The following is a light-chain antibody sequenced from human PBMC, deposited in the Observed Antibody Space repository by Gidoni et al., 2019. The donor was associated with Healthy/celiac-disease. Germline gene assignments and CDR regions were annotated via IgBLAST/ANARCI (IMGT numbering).Light chain of an antibody. J-gene: IGKJ2*01. V-gene: IGKV3-11*01. Sequence: EIVLTQSPATLSLSPGERATLSCRASPSVSSYLDWYQQKPGQAPRLLIYDASNRATGIPARFSGSGSGTDFTLTISSLEPEDFAVYYCQQRSNWPPRMYTFGQGTKLEIK. CDR2: DAS. CDR1: PSVSSY. CDR3: QQRSNWPPRMYT.